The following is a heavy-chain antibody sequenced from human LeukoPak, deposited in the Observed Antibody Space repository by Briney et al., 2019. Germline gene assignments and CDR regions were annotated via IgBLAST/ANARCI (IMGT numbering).Heavy chain of an antibody. J-gene: IGHJ4*02. V-gene: IGHV3-21*01. D-gene: IGHD3-22*01. Sequence: GGSLRLSCAASGFTFSSYSMNWVRQAPGKGLEWVSSISSSSSYIYYAVSVKGRFTISRDNAKNSLYLQMNSLRAEDTAVYYCARRPNPYYYDSSGYYEFWDYWGQGTLVTVSS. CDR3: ARRPNPYYYDSSGYYEFWDY. CDR1: GFTFSSYS. CDR2: ISSSSSYI.